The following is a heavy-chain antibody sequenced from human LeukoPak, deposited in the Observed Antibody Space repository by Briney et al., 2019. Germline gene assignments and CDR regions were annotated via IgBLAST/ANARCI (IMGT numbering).Heavy chain of an antibody. D-gene: IGHD3-10*01. J-gene: IGHJ5*02. Sequence: SETLSLTCTVSGGSISSSSYHWGWIRQPPGKGLEWIGSIYYSGSTYYNPSLKSRVTISVDTSKNQFSLKLSSVTAADTAVYYCARQTGSTYYYGSGSYYNRAWFDPWGQGTLVTVSS. CDR2: IYYSGST. CDR1: GGSISSSSYH. CDR3: ARQTGSTYYYGSGSYYNRAWFDP. V-gene: IGHV4-39*01.